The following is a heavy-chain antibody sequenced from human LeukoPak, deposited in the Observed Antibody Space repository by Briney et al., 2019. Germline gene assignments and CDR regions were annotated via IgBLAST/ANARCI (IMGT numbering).Heavy chain of an antibody. Sequence: PGGSLRLSCAASGFTFSTYAMHWVRQAPGKGLEYVSGISSNGGSTYYGKSVKGRFTISRDNSKNTLYLQMGSLRAEDMAVYYCAKVGYSGSWTAFDYWGQGTLVTVSS. J-gene: IGHJ4*02. CDR1: GFTFSTYA. CDR2: ISSNGGST. CDR3: AKVGYSGSWTAFDY. V-gene: IGHV3-64*01. D-gene: IGHD6-13*01.